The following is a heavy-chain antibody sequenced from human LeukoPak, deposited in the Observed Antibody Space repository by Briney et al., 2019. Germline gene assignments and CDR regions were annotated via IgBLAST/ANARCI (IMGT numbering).Heavy chain of an antibody. CDR3: ARDRSIAAAGTCGY. D-gene: IGHD6-13*01. V-gene: IGHV1-69*04. Sequence: SVKVSCKASGGTFSSYAISWVRQAPGQGLEWMGRIIPILGIANYAQKFQGRVTITADKSTSTAYMELSSLRSEDTAVYYCARDRSIAAAGTCGYWGQGTLVTVSS. CDR2: IIPILGIA. J-gene: IGHJ4*02. CDR1: GGTFSSYA.